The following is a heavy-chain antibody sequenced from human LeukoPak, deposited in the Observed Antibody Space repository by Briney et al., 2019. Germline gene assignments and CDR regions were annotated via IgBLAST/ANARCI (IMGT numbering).Heavy chain of an antibody. Sequence: PSETLSLTCPVYGGSFSSYYWSWIRQPPGKGLEWIGYIYYTRSTNFNPSLKSRATISLDTSKNQFSLNPSSVTAADTAVYYCARHGSYNSGSYSFYYWGQGTLVTVSS. D-gene: IGHD3-10*01. CDR1: GGSFSSYY. V-gene: IGHV4-59*08. J-gene: IGHJ4*02. CDR2: IYYTRST. CDR3: ARHGSYNSGSYSFYY.